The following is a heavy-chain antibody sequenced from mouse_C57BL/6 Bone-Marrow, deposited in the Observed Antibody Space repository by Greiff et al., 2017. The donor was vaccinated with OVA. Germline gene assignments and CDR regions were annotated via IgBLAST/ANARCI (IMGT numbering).Heavy chain of an antibody. D-gene: IGHD1-1*02. Sequence: EVKLMESGGGLVQPGGSLSLSCAASGFTFTDYYMSWVRQPPGKALEWLGFIRNKANGYTTEYSASVKGRFTISRANSQSILYLQMNALRAEDSATYYGARYGGGSYWYFDVWGTGTTVTVSS. V-gene: IGHV7-3*01. CDR1: GFTFTDYY. CDR2: IRNKANGYTT. J-gene: IGHJ1*03. CDR3: ARYGGGSYWYFDV.